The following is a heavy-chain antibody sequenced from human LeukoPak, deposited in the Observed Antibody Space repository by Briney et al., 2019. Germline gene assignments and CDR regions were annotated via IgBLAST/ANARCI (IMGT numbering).Heavy chain of an antibody. CDR2: IKTDGNIK. D-gene: IGHD1-26*01. CDR3: AYRNNFEY. Sequence: AGGSLRLSCAASGFPFSSYYIHWVRQPPGKGLVWVSHIKTDGNIKTYADSVKGRFTISRDDAKRTVDLQMDNLRAEDTAIYYCAYRNNFEYWGQGALVTVSS. V-gene: IGHV3-74*03. CDR1: GFPFSSYY. J-gene: IGHJ4*02.